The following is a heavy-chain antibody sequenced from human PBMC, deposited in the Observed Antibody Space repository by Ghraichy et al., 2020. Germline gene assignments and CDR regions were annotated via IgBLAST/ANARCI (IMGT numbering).Heavy chain of an antibody. CDR1: GGSFSGSY. Sequence: SETLSLTCAVYGGSFSGSYWSWIRQPPGKGLEWIGEINHSGSTNYNPSLKSRVTISVDTSKNQFSLKLSSVTAADTAVYYCARAEITIFGVVSGGVFDPWGQGTLVTVSS. CDR3: ARAEITIFGVVSGGVFDP. CDR2: INHSGST. D-gene: IGHD3-3*01. V-gene: IGHV4-34*01. J-gene: IGHJ5*02.